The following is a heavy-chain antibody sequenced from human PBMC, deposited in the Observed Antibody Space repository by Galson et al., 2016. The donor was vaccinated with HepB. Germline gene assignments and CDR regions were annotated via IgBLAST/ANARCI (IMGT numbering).Heavy chain of an antibody. D-gene: IGHD3-22*01. Sequence: SLRLSCAASGFSFSSHWMHWVRQAPGKGLVWVSRIDTDGSRTTYADSVKGRFTISRDNAKNTLYLQMNSLRAEDTAVYFCARTFLNYYDNSDRLLLAAYYDFWGQGALVTVSS. V-gene: IGHV3-74*03. CDR1: GFSFSSHW. CDR2: IDTDGSRT. J-gene: IGHJ4*02. CDR3: ARTFLNYYDNSDRLLLAAYYDF.